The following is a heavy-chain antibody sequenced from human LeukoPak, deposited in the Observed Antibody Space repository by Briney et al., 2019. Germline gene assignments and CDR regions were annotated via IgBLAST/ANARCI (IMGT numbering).Heavy chain of an antibody. CDR2: IYTSGST. Sequence: SSETLPLTCTVSGGSIGSYYGSWIRQPAGKGLEWIGRIYTSGSTNYNPSLKSRVTMSVDTSKNQFSLKLSSVTAGDTAVYYCARDYYGSGSYHFWAQGTLVTVSS. CDR3: ARDYYGSGSYHF. CDR1: GGSIGSYY. V-gene: IGHV4-4*07. J-gene: IGHJ4*02. D-gene: IGHD3-10*01.